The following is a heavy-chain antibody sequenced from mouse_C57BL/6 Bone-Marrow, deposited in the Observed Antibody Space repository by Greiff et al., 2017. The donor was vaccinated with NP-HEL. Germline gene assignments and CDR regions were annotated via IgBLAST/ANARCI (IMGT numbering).Heavy chain of an antibody. CDR2: ISDGGSYT. CDR3: ARGLGLYYAMDY. D-gene: IGHD3-3*01. V-gene: IGHV5-4*03. J-gene: IGHJ4*01. CDR1: GFTFSSYA. Sequence: EVKLMESGGGLVKPGGSLKLSCAASGFTFSSYAMSWVRQTPEKRLEWVATISDGGSYTYYPDNVKGRFTLSRDNAKNNLYLQMSHLKSEDTAMYYCARGLGLYYAMDYWGQGTSVTVSS.